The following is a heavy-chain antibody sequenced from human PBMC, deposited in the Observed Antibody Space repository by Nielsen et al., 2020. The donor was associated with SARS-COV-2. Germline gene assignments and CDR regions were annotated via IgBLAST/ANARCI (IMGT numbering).Heavy chain of an antibody. CDR1: GGTFSSYA. CDR3: AVGGYCSGGSCARDAFDI. V-gene: IGHV1-69*06. J-gene: IGHJ3*02. Sequence: SVKVSCKASGGTFSSYAISWVRQAPGQGLEWMGGIIPIFGTANYAQKFQGRVTITADKSTSTAYMELSSLRSEDTAVYYCAVGGYCSGGSCARDAFDIWGQGTMVTVSS. CDR2: IIPIFGTA. D-gene: IGHD2-15*01.